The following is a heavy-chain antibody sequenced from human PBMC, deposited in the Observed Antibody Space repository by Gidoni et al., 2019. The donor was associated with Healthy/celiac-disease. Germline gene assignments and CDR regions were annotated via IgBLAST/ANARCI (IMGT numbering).Heavy chain of an antibody. CDR3: ARHREYSGSPLPAFDI. J-gene: IGHJ3*02. D-gene: IGHD1-26*01. CDR2: IYYSGST. V-gene: IGHV4-39*01. Sequence: GGSISSSSYYWGWIRQPPGKGLEWIGSIYYSGSTYYNPSLKSRVTISVDTSKNQFSLKLSSVTAADTAVYYCARHREYSGSPLPAFDIWGQGTMVTVSS. CDR1: GGSISSSSYY.